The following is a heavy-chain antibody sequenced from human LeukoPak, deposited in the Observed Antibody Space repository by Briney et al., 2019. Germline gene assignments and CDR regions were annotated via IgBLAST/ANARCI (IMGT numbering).Heavy chain of an antibody. CDR2: IYHSGST. J-gene: IGHJ4*02. V-gene: IGHV4-39*01. Sequence: SETLSLTCTVSGGSISSSSYYWGWIRQPPGKGLEWIGSIYHSGSTYYNPSLKSRVTISVDTSKNQFSLKLSSVTAADTAVYYCARQSTVTLFDYWGQGTLVTVSS. CDR3: ARQSTVTLFDY. D-gene: IGHD4-17*01. CDR1: GGSISSSSYY.